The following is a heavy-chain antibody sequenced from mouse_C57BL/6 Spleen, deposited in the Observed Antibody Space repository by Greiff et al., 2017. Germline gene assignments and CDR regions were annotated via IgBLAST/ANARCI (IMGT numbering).Heavy chain of an antibody. J-gene: IGHJ3*01. Sequence: QVQLQQSGAELARPGASVKMSCKASGYTFTSYTMPWVKQRPGQGLEWIGYINPSSGYTKYNQKFKDKATLTADKSSSTAYMQLSSLTSEDSAVYYGARSANSFAYWGQGTLVTVSA. CDR1: GYTFTSYT. D-gene: IGHD1-2*01. V-gene: IGHV1-4*01. CDR3: ARSANSFAY. CDR2: INPSSGYT.